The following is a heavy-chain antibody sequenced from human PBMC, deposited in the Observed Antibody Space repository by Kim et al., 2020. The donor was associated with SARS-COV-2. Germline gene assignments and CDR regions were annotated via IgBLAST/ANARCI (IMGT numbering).Heavy chain of an antibody. Sequence: GGSLRLSCAASGFTFSDYYMDWVRQAPGKGLEWVGCIRNKANSYTTEYAASAHGSFTISSDDSKLYLQMNSLKSEDTAMYYCARDSAGLEGGGMDVWGQGTTVTVSS. CDR1: GFTFSDYY. CDR2: IRNKANSYTT. J-gene: IGHJ6*02. V-gene: IGHV3-72*01. CDR3: ARDSAGLEGGGMDV. D-gene: IGHD6-25*01.